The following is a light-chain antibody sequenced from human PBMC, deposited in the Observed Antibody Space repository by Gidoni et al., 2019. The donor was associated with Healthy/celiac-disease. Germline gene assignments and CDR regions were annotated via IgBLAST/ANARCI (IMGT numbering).Light chain of an antibody. CDR3: QQYGSSLWT. V-gene: IGKV3-20*01. CDR1: QSVSSSY. J-gene: IGKJ1*01. CDR2: GES. Sequence: IVLTHSPGTLSLSPGERATLSCRASQSVSSSYLAWYQQKPGQAPRLLIYGESSRATGIPDRFSGSGSGTDFTLTISRREPEDFAVYYCQQYGSSLWTFGQXTKVEIK.